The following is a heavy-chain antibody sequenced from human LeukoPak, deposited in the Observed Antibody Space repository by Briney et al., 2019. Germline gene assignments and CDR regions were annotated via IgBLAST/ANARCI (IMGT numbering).Heavy chain of an antibody. Sequence: PGGSLRLSCAASGFTFSSYSMNWVRQAPGKGLEWVAVISYDGSNKYYADSVKGRFTISRDNSKNTLYLQMNSLRAEDTAVYYCARDSSLWSSGYYFDYWGQGTLVTVSS. CDR2: ISYDGSNK. V-gene: IGHV3-30*03. J-gene: IGHJ4*02. CDR3: ARDSSLWSSGYYFDY. CDR1: GFTFSSYS. D-gene: IGHD3-22*01.